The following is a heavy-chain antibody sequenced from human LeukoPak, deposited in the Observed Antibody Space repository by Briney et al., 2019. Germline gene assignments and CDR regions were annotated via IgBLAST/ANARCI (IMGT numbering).Heavy chain of an antibody. J-gene: IGHJ5*02. D-gene: IGHD3-22*01. V-gene: IGHV4-39*01. CDR2: IYYSGST. CDR1: GGSISSGGYY. Sequence: PSQTLSLTCTVSGGSISSGGYYWGWIRQPPGKGLEWIGSIYYSGSTYYNPSLKSRVTISVDTSKNQFSLKLSSVTAADTAVYYCARRNTYYYDSSGYRTSYNWFDPWGQGTLVTVSS. CDR3: ARRNTYYYDSSGYRTSYNWFDP.